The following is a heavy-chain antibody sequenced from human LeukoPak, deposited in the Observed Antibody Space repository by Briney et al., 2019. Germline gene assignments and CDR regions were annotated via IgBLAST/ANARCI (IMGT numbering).Heavy chain of an antibody. CDR2: MNPKSGYT. Sequence: ASVKVSCKASGYTFTGYYMHWVRQAPGQGLEWMGWMNPKSGYTGNAQKFQGRVTITRDTSINTAYMELRGLRSDDTAVYYCARVDGSVDYWGQGTLVTVSS. CDR3: ARVDGSVDY. V-gene: IGHV1-8*03. CDR1: GYTFTGYY. J-gene: IGHJ4*02. D-gene: IGHD5-24*01.